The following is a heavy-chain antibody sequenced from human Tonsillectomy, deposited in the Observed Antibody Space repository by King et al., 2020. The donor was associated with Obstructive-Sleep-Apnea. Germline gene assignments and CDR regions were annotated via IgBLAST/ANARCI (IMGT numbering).Heavy chain of an antibody. J-gene: IGHJ6*02. CDR1: GFTFTAYA. Sequence: VQLVESGGGLVQPGGSLRLSCAASGFTFTAYAMSWVRQAPGKGLEWVSAISGGGGSTYYADSVKGRLTISRDNSKNTLYLQMSSLRAEDTAVYYCAKVGADIVVVLAAHYYYYGMDVWGQGTTVTVSS. CDR2: ISGGGGST. V-gene: IGHV3-23*04. CDR3: AKVGADIVVVLAAHYYYYGMDV. D-gene: IGHD2-15*01.